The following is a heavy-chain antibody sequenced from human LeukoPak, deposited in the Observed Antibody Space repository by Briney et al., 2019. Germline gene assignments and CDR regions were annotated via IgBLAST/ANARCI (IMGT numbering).Heavy chain of an antibody. J-gene: IGHJ4*02. CDR1: GFTFSSYS. Sequence: GGSLRLSCGASGFTFSSYSLNWVRQAPGKGLEWVGRIKSKTDGGTTDYAAPVKGRFTISRDDSKNTLYLQMNSLKTEDTAVYYCTGPLRIAAAGSADYWGQGTLVTVSS. V-gene: IGHV3-15*01. CDR2: IKSKTDGGTT. D-gene: IGHD6-13*01. CDR3: TGPLRIAAAGSADY.